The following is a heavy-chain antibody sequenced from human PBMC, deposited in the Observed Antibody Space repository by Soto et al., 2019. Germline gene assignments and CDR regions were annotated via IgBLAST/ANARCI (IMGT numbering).Heavy chain of an antibody. V-gene: IGHV3-23*01. CDR3: AKAEGSRIAVNWFDP. J-gene: IGHJ5*02. CDR2: ISGSGGST. CDR1: GFTFSSYA. Sequence: GGSLRLSCAASGFTFSSYAMSWVRQAPGKGLEWVSAISGSGGSTYYADSVKGRFTISRDNSKNTLYLQMNSLRAEDTAVYYCAKAEGSRIAVNWFDPWGQGTLVTVSS. D-gene: IGHD6-19*01.